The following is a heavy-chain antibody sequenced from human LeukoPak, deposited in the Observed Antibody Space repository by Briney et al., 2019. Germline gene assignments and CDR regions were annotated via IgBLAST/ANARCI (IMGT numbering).Heavy chain of an antibody. Sequence: SETLSLTCTVSGGSIISNYWSWIRQPAGKGLEWIGRIYTSGSTNYNPSLKSRVTMSVDTSKNQFSLKLSSVTAADTAVYYCARESAAADTTFDYWGQGTLVTVSS. CDR2: IYTSGST. V-gene: IGHV4-4*07. CDR1: GGSIISNY. D-gene: IGHD6-13*01. CDR3: ARESAAADTTFDY. J-gene: IGHJ4*02.